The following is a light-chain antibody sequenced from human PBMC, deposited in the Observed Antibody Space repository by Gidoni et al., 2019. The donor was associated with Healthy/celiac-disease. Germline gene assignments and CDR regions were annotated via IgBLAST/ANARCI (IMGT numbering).Light chain of an antibody. J-gene: IGKJ1*01. CDR3: QQQWT. Sequence: DIQMTQSPSTLSASVGDRVTITCRASQSISSWLAWYQQKPGKAPKLLIYDASSLESGVPSRFSGSGSGTEFTLTISSLQPDDFATYYCQQQWTFGQXTKVEIK. V-gene: IGKV1-5*01. CDR2: DAS. CDR1: QSISSW.